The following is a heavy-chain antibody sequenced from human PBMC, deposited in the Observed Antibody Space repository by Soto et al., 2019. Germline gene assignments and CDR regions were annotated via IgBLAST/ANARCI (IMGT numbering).Heavy chain of an antibody. CDR2: IYYSGST. CDR1: GASISSYY. J-gene: IGHJ4*02. V-gene: IGHV4-59*08. D-gene: IGHD1-7*01. CDR3: ARGVEGITGTTLYYFDY. Sequence: SETLSLTCTVSGASISSYYWSWIRQPPGKGLEWIGYIYYSGSTNYNPSLKSRVTISVDTSKNQFSLKLSSVTAADTAVYYCARGVEGITGTTLYYFDYWGQGTLVTVSS.